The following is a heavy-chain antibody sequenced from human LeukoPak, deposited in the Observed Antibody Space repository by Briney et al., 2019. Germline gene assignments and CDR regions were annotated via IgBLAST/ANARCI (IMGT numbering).Heavy chain of an antibody. D-gene: IGHD3-9*01. J-gene: IGHJ6*02. V-gene: IGHV1-8*01. CDR3: ATGDEIRYFDWLPVGYYYGMDV. Sequence: ASVKVSCKASGYTFTSYDINWVRQATGQGLEWMGCMNPNSGNTGYAQKFQGRVTMTRNTSISTAYMELSSLRSEDTAVYFCATGDEIRYFDWLPVGYYYGMDVWGQGTTVTVSS. CDR1: GYTFTSYD. CDR2: MNPNSGNT.